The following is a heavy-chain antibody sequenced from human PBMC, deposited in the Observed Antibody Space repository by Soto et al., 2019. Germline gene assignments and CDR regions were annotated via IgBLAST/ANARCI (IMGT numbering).Heavy chain of an antibody. D-gene: IGHD6-19*01. CDR3: AKAGGSSGWYYYYYYGMDV. CDR1: GFTFDDYA. Sequence: GGSLRLSCAASGFTFDDYAMHWVRQAPGKGLEWVSGISWNSCSIGYADSVKGRFTISRDNAKNSLYLQMNSLRAEDTAFYYCAKAGGSSGWYYYYYYGMDVWGQGTTVTVSS. J-gene: IGHJ6*02. CDR2: ISWNSCSI. V-gene: IGHV3-9*01.